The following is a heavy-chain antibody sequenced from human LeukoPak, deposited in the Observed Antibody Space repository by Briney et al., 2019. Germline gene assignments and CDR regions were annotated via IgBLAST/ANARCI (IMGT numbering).Heavy chain of an antibody. V-gene: IGHV3-21*01. CDR1: GFTFSGYS. D-gene: IGHD3-3*01. J-gene: IGHJ4*02. Sequence: GGSLRLSCAASGFTFSGYSMNWVRQAPGKGLEWVSSISSSSSYIYYADSVKGRFTISRDNAKNSLYLQMNSLRAEDTAVYYCAREDFWSGYWDYWGQGTLVTVSS. CDR3: AREDFWSGYWDY. CDR2: ISSSSSYI.